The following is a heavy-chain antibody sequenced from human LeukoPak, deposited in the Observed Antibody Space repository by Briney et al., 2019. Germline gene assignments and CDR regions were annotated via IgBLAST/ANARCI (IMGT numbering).Heavy chain of an antibody. CDR1: GFTFTNYA. CDR2: ISGSGGST. CDR3: AKSDTSGYWY. V-gene: IGHV3-23*01. D-gene: IGHD3-22*01. J-gene: IGHJ4*02. Sequence: GGSLRLSCAASGFTFTNYAMSWVRQAPGKGLEWVSAISGSGGSTYYADSVKGRFTISRDNSKNTLYLQMNSLRAEDTALYYCAKSDTSGYWYWGQGTLVTVSS.